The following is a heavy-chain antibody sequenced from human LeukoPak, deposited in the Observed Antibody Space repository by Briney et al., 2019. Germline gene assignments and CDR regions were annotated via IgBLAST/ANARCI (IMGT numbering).Heavy chain of an antibody. J-gene: IGHJ5*02. D-gene: IGHD6-6*01. CDR3: ARAERHYSSSASSWFDP. CDR1: GYTFTSYG. V-gene: IGHV1-18*01. Sequence: ASVKVSCKASGYTFTSYGISWVRQAPGQGLEWMGWISAYNGNTNYAQKLQGRVTMTTDTSTSTAYMELRSLRSDDTAVYYCARAERHYSSSASSWFDPWGQGTLVTVSS. CDR2: ISAYNGNT.